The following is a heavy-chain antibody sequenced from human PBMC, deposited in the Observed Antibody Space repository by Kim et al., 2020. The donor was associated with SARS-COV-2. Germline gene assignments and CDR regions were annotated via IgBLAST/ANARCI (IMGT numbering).Heavy chain of an antibody. J-gene: IGHJ4*02. CDR3: ARHQLPSDY. V-gene: IGHV4-59*08. CDR2: GST. D-gene: IGHD1-26*01. Sequence: GSTNYNPPLKSRVTISVDTSKNQFSLKLSSVTAADTAVYYCARHQLPSDYWGQGTLVTVSS.